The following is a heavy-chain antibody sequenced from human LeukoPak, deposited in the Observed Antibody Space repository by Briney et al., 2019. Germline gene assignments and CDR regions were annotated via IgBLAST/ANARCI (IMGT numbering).Heavy chain of an antibody. CDR3: ARELAPDTRMGYFDY. CDR2: IWHDASNR. J-gene: IGHJ4*02. Sequence: GGSLRLSCAASGFTFSNYGMHWVRQAPGKGLEWVADIWHDASNRYHADSVKGRFTISRDNSKNTLYLQMDSLRAEDSAVYYCARELAPDTRMGYFDYRGQGTLVTVSS. CDR1: GFTFSNYG. V-gene: IGHV3-33*01. D-gene: IGHD5-18*01.